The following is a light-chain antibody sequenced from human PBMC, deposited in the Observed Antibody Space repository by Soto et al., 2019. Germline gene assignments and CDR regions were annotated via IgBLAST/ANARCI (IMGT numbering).Light chain of an antibody. V-gene: IGKV1-9*01. CDR2: AAS. CDR3: QQLNSYPLT. Sequence: DIQLTQSPSFLSASVGDRVTLTCRASQGISSFLAWYQQKLGKAPKLLIYAASTLQSGVPARVSGSGSGTEITRTISSLEAGDFATYYCQQLNSYPLTFGGGTKVEIK. J-gene: IGKJ4*01. CDR1: QGISSF.